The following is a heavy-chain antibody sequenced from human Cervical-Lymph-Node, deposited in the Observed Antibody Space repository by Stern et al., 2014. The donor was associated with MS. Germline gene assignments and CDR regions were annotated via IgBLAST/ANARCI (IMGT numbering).Heavy chain of an antibody. CDR2: ISYDGRDK. D-gene: IGHD1-26*01. CDR1: GFVFRRYA. Sequence: VQLVESGGGVVQPGRSLRRSCAASGFVFRRYALPWVRQAPGKGLEWVALISYDGRDKYYTDSVKGRFTVSRDNSNNTVDLEMNSLRLEDTAVYYCAKGGSGSYLDWGQGSLVTVSS. CDR3: AKGGSGSYLD. V-gene: IGHV3-30*04. J-gene: IGHJ4*02.